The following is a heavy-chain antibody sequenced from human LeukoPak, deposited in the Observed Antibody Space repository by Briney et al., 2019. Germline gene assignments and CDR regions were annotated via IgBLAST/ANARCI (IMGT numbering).Heavy chain of an antibody. V-gene: IGHV3-48*01. CDR3: ARDLFQQALDY. CDR2: IGNGGHII. J-gene: IGHJ4*02. Sequence: GGSLRLSCVASEFTFTTYTMNWVRQAPGKGLEWVSYIGNGGHIIYYADSVKGRFTISRDDAQNSLCLQLNRLRPEDTAVYYCARDLFQQALDYWGQGTLVTASS. CDR1: EFTFTTYT.